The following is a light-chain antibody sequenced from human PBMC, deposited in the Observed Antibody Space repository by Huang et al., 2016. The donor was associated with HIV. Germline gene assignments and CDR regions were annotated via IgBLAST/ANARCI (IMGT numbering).Light chain of an antibody. J-gene: IGKJ1*01. Sequence: QMTPSPSSLSASVGDRFTITCRASQGIANSLAWYQKQQGKAPQLLLFAESRLKMGVPSRFSGSESGTYYTLTISSLQPEDFATYYCQQYYSTPWTFGQGTKVEIK. CDR1: QGIANS. CDR3: QQYYSTPWT. V-gene: IGKV1-NL1*01. CDR2: AES.